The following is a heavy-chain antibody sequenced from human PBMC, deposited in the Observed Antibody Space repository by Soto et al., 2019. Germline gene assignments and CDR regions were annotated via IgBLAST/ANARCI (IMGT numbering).Heavy chain of an antibody. CDR2: IGTAGDT. CDR1: GFTFSSYD. CDR3: ARGGGSYYGMDV. V-gene: IGHV3-13*01. J-gene: IGHJ6*02. Sequence: GESLKISCAASGFTFSSYDMHWVRQATGKGLEWVSAIGTAGDTYYPGSVKGRFTISRENAKNSLYLQMNSLRAGDTAVYYCARGGGSYYGMDVWGQGTTVTVSS.